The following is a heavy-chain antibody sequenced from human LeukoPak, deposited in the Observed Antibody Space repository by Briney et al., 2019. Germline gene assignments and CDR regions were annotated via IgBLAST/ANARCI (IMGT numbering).Heavy chain of an antibody. V-gene: IGHV4-61*02. CDR3: ARAHGYSYGHFDY. CDR1: GGSISSGSYY. CDR2: IYTSGST. D-gene: IGHD5-18*01. Sequence: SETLSLTCTVSGGSISSGSYYWSWIRQPAGKGLEWIGRIYTSGSTNYNPSLKSRVTISVDTSKNQFSLKLSPVTAADTAVYYCARAHGYSYGHFDYWGQGTLVTVSS. J-gene: IGHJ4*02.